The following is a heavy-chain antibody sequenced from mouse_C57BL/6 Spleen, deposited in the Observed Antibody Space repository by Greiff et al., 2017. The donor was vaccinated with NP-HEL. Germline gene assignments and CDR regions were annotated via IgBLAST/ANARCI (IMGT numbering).Heavy chain of an antibody. CDR3: ARRTTVMDY. V-gene: IGHV5-6*02. J-gene: IGHJ4*01. D-gene: IGHD1-1*01. Sequence: EVKVVESGGDLVKPGGSLKLSCAASGFTFSSYGMSWVRQTPDKRLEWVATISSGGRYTYYPDSVKGRFTISRDNAKNTLYLQMSSLKSEDTAMYYCARRTTVMDYWGQGTSVTVSS. CDR2: ISSGGRYT. CDR1: GFTFSSYG.